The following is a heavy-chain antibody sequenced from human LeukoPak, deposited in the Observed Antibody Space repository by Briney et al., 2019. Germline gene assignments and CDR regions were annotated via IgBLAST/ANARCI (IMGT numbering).Heavy chain of an antibody. Sequence: ASVKVSCKAFGYTFTGYYMHWVRQAPGQGLEWMGWINPNTGGTKYAQKFQGRVTMTTDTSISTAYMELNRLRSDDTAVYYCAREGQHDILPWGQGTLVTVSS. D-gene: IGHD3-9*01. CDR3: AREGQHDILP. CDR2: INPNTGGT. V-gene: IGHV1-2*02. CDR1: GYTFTGYY. J-gene: IGHJ5*02.